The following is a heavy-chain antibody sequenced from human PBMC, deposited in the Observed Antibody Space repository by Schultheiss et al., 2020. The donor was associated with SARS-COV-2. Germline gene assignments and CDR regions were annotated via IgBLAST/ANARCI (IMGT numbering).Heavy chain of an antibody. CDR1: GYTFTGYY. CDR2: INPNSGGT. Sequence: GESLKVSCKASGYTFTGYYMHWVRQAPGQGLEWMGRINPNSGGTNYAQKFQERVTITRDMSTSTAYMELSSLRSEDTAVYYCAAGEFDTAMDLGYYYYGMDVWGQGTTVTVSS. J-gene: IGHJ6*02. V-gene: IGHV1-2*06. D-gene: IGHD5-18*01. CDR3: AAGEFDTAMDLGYYYYGMDV.